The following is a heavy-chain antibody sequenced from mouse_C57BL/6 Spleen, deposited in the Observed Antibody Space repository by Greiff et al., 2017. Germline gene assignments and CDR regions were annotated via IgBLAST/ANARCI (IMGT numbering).Heavy chain of an antibody. CDR2: IWSGGST. CDR3: AKIYYYGSSYWDYAMDY. J-gene: IGHJ2*01. Sequence: VQLQQSGPGLVQPSQSLSITCTVSGFSLTSYGVHWVRQPPGKGLEWLGVIWSGGSTDYNAAFISRLSISKDNSKSQVFFKMNSLQADDTAIYYCAKIYYYGSSYWDYAMDYWGQGTTLTVSS. V-gene: IGHV2-4*01. D-gene: IGHD1-1*01. CDR1: GFSLTSYG.